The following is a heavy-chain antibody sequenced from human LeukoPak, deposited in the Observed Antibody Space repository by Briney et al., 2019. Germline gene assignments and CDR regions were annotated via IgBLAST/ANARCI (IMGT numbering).Heavy chain of an antibody. V-gene: IGHV4-34*01. J-gene: IGHJ4*02. CDR2: INHSGST. CDR3: ARRGLGLRHSDY. Sequence: PSETLSLTCAVYGGSFSGYYWSWIRQPPGKGLEWIGEINHSGSTNYNPSLKSRVTISVDTSKNQFSLKLSSVTAADTAVYYCARRGLGLRHSDYWGQGTLVTVSS. CDR1: GGSFSGYY. D-gene: IGHD5-12*01.